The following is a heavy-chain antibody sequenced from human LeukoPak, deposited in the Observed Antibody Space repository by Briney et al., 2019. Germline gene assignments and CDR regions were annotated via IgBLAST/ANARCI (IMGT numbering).Heavy chain of an antibody. V-gene: IGHV3-7*03. CDR1: GFTFSSYW. J-gene: IGHJ4*02. CDR3: AKGNMASKFDY. D-gene: IGHD2/OR15-2a*01. CDR2: IKQDGSEK. Sequence: GGSLRLSCAASGFTFSSYWMSWVRQAPGKGLEWVANIKQDGSEKYYVDSVKGRFTISRDNSKNTLYLQMNSLRAEDTAVYYCAKGNMASKFDYWGQGTLITVSS.